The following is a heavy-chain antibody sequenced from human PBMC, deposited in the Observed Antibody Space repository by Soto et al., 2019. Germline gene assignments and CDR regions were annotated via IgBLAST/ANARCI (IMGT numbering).Heavy chain of an antibody. CDR2: INWNGDST. CDR1: GFTFVYYG. CDR3: ARGAIYCSGGSCYPVY. D-gene: IGHD2-15*01. J-gene: IGHJ4*02. V-gene: IGHV3-20*04. Sequence: GVSMILSWAASGFTFVYYGMSWVRQAPGKGLEWVSGINWNGDSTGYADSVKGRFTISRDNAKNSLYLQMNSLRAEDTALYYCARGAIYCSGGSCYPVYWGQGTLVTVSS.